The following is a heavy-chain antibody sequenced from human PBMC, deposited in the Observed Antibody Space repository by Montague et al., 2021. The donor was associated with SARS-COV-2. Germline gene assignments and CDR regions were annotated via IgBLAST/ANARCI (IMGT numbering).Heavy chain of an antibody. CDR1: GGSISSYY. CDR2: IFHSGIT. CDR3: ARTECNWNDWFDP. V-gene: IGHV4-59*13. D-gene: IGHD1-20*01. J-gene: IGHJ5*02. Sequence: SETRSLTCSVYGGSISSYYWSWIRQSPGKGLEWIGYIFHSGITDXNPSLKSRVTISVDMSKNQFSLQLNSVTAADSAVYYCARTECNWNDWFDPWGQGTLVTVSS.